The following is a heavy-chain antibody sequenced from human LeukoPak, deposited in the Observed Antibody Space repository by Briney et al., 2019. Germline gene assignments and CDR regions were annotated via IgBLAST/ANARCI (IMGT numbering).Heavy chain of an antibody. Sequence: GGSLRLSCAASGFTFSNYWMSWVRQAPGTGREEGASMKQDGSEKNYVDSVKGRFTISRDNAKNSLYLQMNSLRAEDTAVYYCARGITVNTYWVFLDCWGQGTLVTVSS. CDR3: ARGITVNTYWVFLDC. V-gene: IGHV3-7*04. J-gene: IGHJ4*02. D-gene: IGHD4-17*01. CDR2: MKQDGSEK. CDR1: GFTFSNYW.